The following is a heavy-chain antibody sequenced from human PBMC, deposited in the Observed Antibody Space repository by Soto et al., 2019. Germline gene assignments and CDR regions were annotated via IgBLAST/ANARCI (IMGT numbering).Heavy chain of an antibody. J-gene: IGHJ4*02. Sequence: PGESLKISCQISGYDFTTHWIGWVRQMPGKGLEWMGTIYPRDSDTRYSPSFQGQVSISADKSVSTAYLQWGSLKASDTAMYYCARRDSGYDLDYWGQGTLVTVSS. CDR1: GYDFTTHW. V-gene: IGHV5-51*01. D-gene: IGHD5-12*01. CDR3: ARRDSGYDLDY. CDR2: IYPRDSDT.